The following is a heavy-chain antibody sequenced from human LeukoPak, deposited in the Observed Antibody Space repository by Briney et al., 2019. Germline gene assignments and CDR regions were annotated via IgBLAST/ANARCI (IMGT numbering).Heavy chain of an antibody. D-gene: IGHD3-10*01. J-gene: IGHJ4*02. Sequence: GGSLRLSCVVSGISLSNYAMTWVRQAPGKGLEWVSYISERGGSTTYADSVKGRFTISRDTSLNTLYLQMNNLRAEDTAVYFCTKRGVVIRGLLVIGYHQEAYHYDFWGQGVLVTVSS. V-gene: IGHV3-23*01. CDR3: TKRGVVIRGLLVIGYHQEAYHYDF. CDR1: GISLSNYA. CDR2: ISERGGST.